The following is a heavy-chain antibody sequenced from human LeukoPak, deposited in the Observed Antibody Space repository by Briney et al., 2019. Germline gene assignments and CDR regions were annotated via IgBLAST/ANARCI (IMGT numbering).Heavy chain of an antibody. V-gene: IGHV1-46*01. CDR2: INPSVGST. CDR3: ARESRENQPPLDY. J-gene: IGHJ4*02. D-gene: IGHD1-26*01. CDR1: GYTFSSYY. Sequence: ASVKVSCKASGYTFSSYYMHWVRQAPGQGLEWMGIINPSVGSTSYAQKFQGRVTMTSDTSTSTVYMDLSSLGSEDTATYYCARESRENQPPLDYWGQGTLVTVSS.